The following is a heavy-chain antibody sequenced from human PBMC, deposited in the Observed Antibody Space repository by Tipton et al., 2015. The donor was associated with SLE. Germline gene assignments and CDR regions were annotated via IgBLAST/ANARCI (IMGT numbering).Heavy chain of an antibody. CDR2: IYYSGST. J-gene: IGHJ4*02. CDR3: ARGVGADY. V-gene: IGHV4-59*01. Sequence: TLSVTCTVSGGSISSYYWSWIRQPPGKGLEWIGYIYYSGSTNYNPSLKSRVTISVDTSKNQFSLKLSSVTAADTAMYYCARGVGADYWGQGTLVTVSS. D-gene: IGHD1-26*01. CDR1: GGSISSYY.